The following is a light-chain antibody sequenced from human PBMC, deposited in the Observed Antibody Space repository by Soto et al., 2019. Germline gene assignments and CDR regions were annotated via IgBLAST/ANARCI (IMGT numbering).Light chain of an antibody. CDR1: SSNIGSNT. V-gene: IGLV1-44*01. J-gene: IGLJ2*01. CDR3: AAWDDSLHVV. Sequence: QSVLTQPPSASGTPGQRVTISCSGSSSNIGSNTVNWYQQLPGTAPKLLIYSNNQRPSGVPDRFSGSKSGTSASLAISGLQSEDEADYYCAAWDDSLHVVFGGGTKLNVL. CDR2: SNN.